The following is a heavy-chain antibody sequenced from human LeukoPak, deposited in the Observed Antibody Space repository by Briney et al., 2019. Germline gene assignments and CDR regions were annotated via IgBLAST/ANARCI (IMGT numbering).Heavy chain of an antibody. CDR3: ARGSGSGSYYNYYMDV. CDR1: DYTFTSYG. J-gene: IGHJ6*03. Sequence: ASVKVSCKASDYTFTSYGISWVRQAPGQGLEWMGWISAYNGNTNYAQKLQGRVTMTTDTSTSTAYMELRSLRSDDTAVYYCARGSGSGSYYNYYMDVWGKGTTVTVSS. CDR2: ISAYNGNT. V-gene: IGHV1-18*01. D-gene: IGHD3-10*01.